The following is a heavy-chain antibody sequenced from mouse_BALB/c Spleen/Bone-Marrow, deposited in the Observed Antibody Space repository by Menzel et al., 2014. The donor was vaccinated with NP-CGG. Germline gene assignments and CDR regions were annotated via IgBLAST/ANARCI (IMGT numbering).Heavy chain of an antibody. CDR2: INPSTGYT. V-gene: IGHV1-7*01. D-gene: IGHD4-1*01. CDR3: ARSGFDY. J-gene: IGHJ2*01. CDR1: DYTFTSYW. Sequence: VQGVESGAELAKPGASVKMSCEASDYTFTSYWMHWVKQRPGQGLEWIGYINPSTGYTAYNRKFKDKATLTADKSSSTAYMQLSSLTSEDSAVYYCARSGFDYWGQGTTFTVSS.